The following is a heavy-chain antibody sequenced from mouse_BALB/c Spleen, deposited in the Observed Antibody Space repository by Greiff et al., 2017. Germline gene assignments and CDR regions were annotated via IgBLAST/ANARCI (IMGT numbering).Heavy chain of an antibody. Sequence: VNVVESDAELVKPGASVKISCKASGYTFTDHAIHWVKQKPEQGLEWIGYISPGNGDIKYNEKFKGKATLTADKSSSTAYMQLNSLTSEDSAVYFCNLFITTVVENYWGQGTTLTVSS. CDR3: NLFITTVVENY. V-gene: IGHV1S53*02. D-gene: IGHD1-1*01. CDR2: ISPGNGDI. CDR1: GYTFTDHA. J-gene: IGHJ2*01.